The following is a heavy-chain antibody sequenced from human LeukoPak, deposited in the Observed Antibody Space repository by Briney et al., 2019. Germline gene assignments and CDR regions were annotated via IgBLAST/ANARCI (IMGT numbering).Heavy chain of an antibody. Sequence: PGGSLRLSCAASGFTFSSYWMSWVRQAPGKGLEWVANIKQDGSEKYYVDSVKGRFTISRDNAKNSLYLQMNSLRAEDTAVYYCAREGGSSAAFRYMDVWGKGTTVTVSS. V-gene: IGHV3-7*01. CDR2: IKQDGSEK. CDR1: GFTFSSYW. CDR3: AREGGSSAAFRYMDV. D-gene: IGHD3-22*01. J-gene: IGHJ6*03.